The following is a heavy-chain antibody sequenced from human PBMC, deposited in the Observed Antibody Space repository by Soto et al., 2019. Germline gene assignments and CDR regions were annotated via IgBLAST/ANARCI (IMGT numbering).Heavy chain of an antibody. J-gene: IGHJ5*02. CDR1: GFTFSSYS. D-gene: IGHD1-20*01. CDR2: ISSSSSYI. V-gene: IGHV3-21*01. Sequence: GGSLRLSCAASGFTFSSYSMNWVRQAPGKGLEWVSSISSSSSYIYYADSVKGRFTISRDNAKNSLYLQMNSLRAEDTAVYYCARDLITGTTGGWFDPWGRGTLVTVSS. CDR3: ARDLITGTTGGWFDP.